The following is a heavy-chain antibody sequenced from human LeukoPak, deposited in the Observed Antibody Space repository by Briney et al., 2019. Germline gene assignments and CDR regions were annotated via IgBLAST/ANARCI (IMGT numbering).Heavy chain of an antibody. D-gene: IGHD4-17*01. J-gene: IGHJ4*02. V-gene: IGHV1-69*04. Sequence: ASVKVSCKASGGTFSSYAISWVRQAPGQGLEWMGRIIPILGIANYAQKFQGRVTITADKSTSTAYMELSSLRSEDTAVYYCARDPTLYGDYWDYFDYWGQGTLVTVSS. CDR3: ARDPTLYGDYWDYFDY. CDR1: GGTFSSYA. CDR2: IIPILGIA.